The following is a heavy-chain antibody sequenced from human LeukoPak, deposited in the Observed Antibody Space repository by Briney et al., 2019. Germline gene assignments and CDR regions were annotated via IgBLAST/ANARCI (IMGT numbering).Heavy chain of an antibody. CDR3: ARTPPGGLTDY. CDR2: MSPKSANT. Sequence: ASVKVSCKASGYTFTSYDINWVRQASGQGLEWMGWMSPKSANTGYAQKFQGRVTITRDTSISTAYMELSSLTSEDTAVYYCARTPPGGLTDYWGQGTLVTVSS. J-gene: IGHJ4*02. D-gene: IGHD3-10*01. CDR1: GYTFTSYD. V-gene: IGHV1-8*03.